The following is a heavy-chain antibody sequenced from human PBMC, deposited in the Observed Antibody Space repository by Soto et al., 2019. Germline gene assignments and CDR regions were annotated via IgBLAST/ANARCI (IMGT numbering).Heavy chain of an antibody. Sequence: SETLSLTCTVSGGSISSSSYYWGWIRQPPGKGLEWIGSIYYSGSTYYNPSLKSRVTISVDTSKNQFSLKLSSVTAADTAVYYCASPDIVVVPAAIIKQQLPNYFDYWGQGTLVTVSS. CDR2: IYYSGST. J-gene: IGHJ4*02. CDR3: ASPDIVVVPAAIIKQQLPNYFDY. V-gene: IGHV4-39*01. D-gene: IGHD2-2*02. CDR1: GGSISSSSYY.